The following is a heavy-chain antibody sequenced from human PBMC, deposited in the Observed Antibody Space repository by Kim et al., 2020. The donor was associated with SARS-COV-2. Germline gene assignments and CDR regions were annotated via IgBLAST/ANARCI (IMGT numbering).Heavy chain of an antibody. CDR2: INPNSGGT. D-gene: IGHD6-6*01. Sequence: ASVKVSCKASGYSFTGYYMHWMRQAPGQGLEWVGWINPNSGGTNYAQKFQGRVTMTRDTSISTAYMELSRLRSDDTAVYYCARVIAARSAFGYWGQGTLVTVSS. V-gene: IGHV1-2*02. CDR1: GYSFTGYY. CDR3: ARVIAARSAFGY. J-gene: IGHJ4*02.